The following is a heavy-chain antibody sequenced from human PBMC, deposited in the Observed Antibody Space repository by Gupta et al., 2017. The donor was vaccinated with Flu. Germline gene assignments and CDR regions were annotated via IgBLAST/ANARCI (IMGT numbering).Heavy chain of an antibody. CDR3: ARAKSGYYDQTFDN. CDR2: IDYSGST. CDR1: GGSIRGGGYY. J-gene: IGHJ5*02. V-gene: IGHV4-31*11. Sequence: VHLQESGPGLVQPSQTLSLTCAVSGGSIRGGGYYWSWIRQHPGKGLEWIGYIDYSGSTRYNPSLKSRLTTSADTSNNQFALILTSVTAADTAVYYCARAKSGYYDQTFDNWGQGILVTVSS. D-gene: IGHD3-22*01.